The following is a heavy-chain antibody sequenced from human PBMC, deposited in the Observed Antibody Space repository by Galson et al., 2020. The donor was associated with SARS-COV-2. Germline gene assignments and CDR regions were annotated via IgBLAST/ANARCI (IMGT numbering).Heavy chain of an antibody. CDR2: IKSSGGDT. Sequence: GGSLRLSCLASGFTFSNYAMFWVRQAPGKGLEYVSVIKSSGGDTYYAESVKGRFVISRDNSRDTLFLQMNALRTEDTAVYYCVLLGTKSLGESHLDCWGQGTRVTVSS. CDR1: GFTFSNYA. D-gene: IGHD1-1*01. J-gene: IGHJ4*02. CDR3: VLLGTKSLGESHLDC. V-gene: IGHV3-64D*06.